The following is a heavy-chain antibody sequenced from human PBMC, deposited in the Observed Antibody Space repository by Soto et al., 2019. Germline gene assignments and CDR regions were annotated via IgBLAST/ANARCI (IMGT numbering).Heavy chain of an antibody. V-gene: IGHV4-59*01. J-gene: IGHJ4*02. CDR3: ARGGDWKFDY. Sequence: PSETLSLTCTVSGASISSYYWSWIRQPPGKGLEWIGYVYYSGSTNYNPSLKSRVTISVDTSKNQFSLKLSSVTAADTAMYYYARGGDWKFDYWGQGSLVTVSS. CDR1: GASISSYY. D-gene: IGHD2-21*02. CDR2: VYYSGST.